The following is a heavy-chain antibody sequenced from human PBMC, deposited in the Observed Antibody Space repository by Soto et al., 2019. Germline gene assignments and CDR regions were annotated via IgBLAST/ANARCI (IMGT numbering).Heavy chain of an antibody. V-gene: IGHV3-48*02. CDR3: ARVRDYADLYYYYYGMDV. Sequence: GGSLRLSCAASGFTFSSYSMNWVRQAPGKGLEWVSYISSSSSTIYYADSVKGRFTISRDNAKNSLYLQMNSLRDEDTAVYYCARVRDYADLYYYYYGMDVWGQGTTVTVSS. CDR1: GFTFSSYS. CDR2: ISSSSSTI. J-gene: IGHJ6*02. D-gene: IGHD4-17*01.